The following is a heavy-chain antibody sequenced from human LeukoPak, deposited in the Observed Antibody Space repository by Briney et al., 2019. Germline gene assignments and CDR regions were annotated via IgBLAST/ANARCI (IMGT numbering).Heavy chain of an antibody. D-gene: IGHD2-15*01. Sequence: ASVKVSCKASGYTFTSYYMHWVRQAPGQGLEWIGIINPSGGSTSYAQKFQGRVTMPGDTSSSTVYMELSSLRSEDMAVYYCARDYLKVVVAGTAPSAGHMDYWGQGTLVTVSS. CDR2: INPSGGST. CDR3: ARDYLKVVVAGTAPSAGHMDY. V-gene: IGHV1-46*01. CDR1: GYTFTSYY. J-gene: IGHJ4*02.